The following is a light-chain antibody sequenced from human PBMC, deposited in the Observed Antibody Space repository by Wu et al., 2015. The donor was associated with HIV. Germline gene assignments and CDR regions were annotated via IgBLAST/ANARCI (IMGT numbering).Light chain of an antibody. CDR1: QSLSSY. V-gene: IGKV3-11*01. CDR3: QQRSNWPPVFT. CDR2: DAS. Sequence: EIVLTQSPGTLSLSPGERATLSCRASQSLSSYLAWYQQKPGQAPRLLIYDASNRATGIPARFSGSGSGTDFTLTISSLEPEDFAVYYCQQRSNWPPVFTFGPGTKVDIK. J-gene: IGKJ3*01.